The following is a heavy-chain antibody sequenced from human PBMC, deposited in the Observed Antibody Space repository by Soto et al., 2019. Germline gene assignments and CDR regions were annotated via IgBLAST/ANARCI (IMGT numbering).Heavy chain of an antibody. CDR1: GYTFTSYA. J-gene: IGHJ2*01. V-gene: IGHV1-3*05. D-gene: IGHD4-17*01. CDR2: INAGNGNT. CDR3: ARGRTVTTCFDL. Sequence: QVQLVQSGAEEKKPGASVKVSCKASGYTFTSYAMHWVRQAPGQRLEWMGWINAGNGNTKYSQKFQGRVTITRDTSASTAYMELSSLRSEDTAVYYCARGRTVTTCFDLWGRGTLVTVSS.